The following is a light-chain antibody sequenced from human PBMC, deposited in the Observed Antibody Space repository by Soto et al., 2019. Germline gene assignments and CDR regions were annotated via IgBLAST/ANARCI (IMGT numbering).Light chain of an antibody. J-gene: IGLJ3*02. CDR1: SSDVAGYNY. Sequence: QSALTQPASVSGSPGQSITISCTGTSSDVAGYNYVSWYQQHPGKAPKLMISEVSNRPSGVSNRFSGSKSGNTASLTISGLQAEDEADYYCNSYTSSSNWVFGGGTKVTVL. CDR3: NSYTSSSNWV. CDR2: EVS. V-gene: IGLV2-14*01.